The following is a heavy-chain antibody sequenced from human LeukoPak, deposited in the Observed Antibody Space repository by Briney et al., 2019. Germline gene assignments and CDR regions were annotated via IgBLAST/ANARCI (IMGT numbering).Heavy chain of an antibody. V-gene: IGHV3-48*04. CDR3: ARVVRSYDFWSGDAFDI. CDR1: GFTFSTYG. Sequence: GGSLRLSCAASGFTFSTYGMYWVRQAPGKGLEYVSSISSNGNTYYANSVKGRFTISRDNVKNSLYLQMNSLRAEDTAVYYCARVVRSYDFWSGDAFDIWGQGTMVTVSS. CDR2: ISSNGNT. D-gene: IGHD3-3*01. J-gene: IGHJ3*02.